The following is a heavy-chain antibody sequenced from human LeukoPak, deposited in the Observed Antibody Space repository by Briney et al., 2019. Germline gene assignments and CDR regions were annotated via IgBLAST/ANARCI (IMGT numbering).Heavy chain of an antibody. CDR3: ARANDWFDP. D-gene: IGHD4/OR15-4a*01. CDR2: IYSGGST. J-gene: IGHJ5*02. Sequence: GGSLRLSCAASGFTFSSYWMSWVRQAPGKGLEWVSVIYSGGSTYYADSVKGRFTISRDNSKNTLYLQMNSLRVEDTAVYYCARANDWFDPWGQGTLVTVSS. V-gene: IGHV3-66*01. CDR1: GFTFSSYW.